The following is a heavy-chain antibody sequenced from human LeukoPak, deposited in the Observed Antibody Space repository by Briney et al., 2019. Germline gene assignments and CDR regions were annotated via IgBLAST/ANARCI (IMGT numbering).Heavy chain of an antibody. J-gene: IGHJ3*02. CDR3: ARTLDIVATIGAFDI. Sequence: SETLSLTCNVSGGSISSSSYYWGWVRQPPGKGLEWIGSIYYSGSTYYNPSLKSRVTISVDTSKNQFSLKLSSVTAADTAVYYCARTLDIVATIGAFDIWGQGTMVTVSS. V-gene: IGHV4-39*01. CDR1: GGSISSSSYY. D-gene: IGHD5-12*01. CDR2: IYYSGST.